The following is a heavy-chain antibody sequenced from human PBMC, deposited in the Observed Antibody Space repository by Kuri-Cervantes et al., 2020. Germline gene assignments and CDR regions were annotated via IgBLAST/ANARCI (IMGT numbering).Heavy chain of an antibody. V-gene: IGHV3-53*01. CDR3: ASTYGSGWYSGY. Sequence: GESLKISCAASGFTVSSNYMSWVRQAPGKGLEWVSVIYSGGSTYYADSVKGRFTISRDNSKNTLYLQMNSLRAEDTAVYYCASTYGSGWYSGYWGQGTLVTVSS. D-gene: IGHD6-19*01. CDR2: IYSGGST. CDR1: GFTVSSNY. J-gene: IGHJ4*02.